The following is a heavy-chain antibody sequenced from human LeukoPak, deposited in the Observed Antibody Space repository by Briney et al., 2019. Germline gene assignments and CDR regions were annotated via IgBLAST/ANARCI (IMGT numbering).Heavy chain of an antibody. Sequence: SETLSLTCTVSGGSINNYYWCWIRQPPGKGLEWIGFIHYSGSTNYNPSLKRRVTFSVDTSKNQFSLKLNSVTAADTGVYYCAREGYCSGGSCHRTFDLWGRGTQVTVSS. J-gene: IGHJ4*02. CDR2: IHYSGST. CDR1: GGSINNYY. V-gene: IGHV4-59*01. D-gene: IGHD2-15*01. CDR3: AREGYCSGGSCHRTFDL.